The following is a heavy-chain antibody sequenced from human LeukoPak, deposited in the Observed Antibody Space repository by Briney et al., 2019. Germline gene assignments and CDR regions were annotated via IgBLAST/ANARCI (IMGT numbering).Heavy chain of an antibody. V-gene: IGHV5-51*01. CDR3: ARHHFGMATEFGGIDFDY. Sequence: RGESLKISCKGSGYSFTSYWIGWVRQMPGKGLEWMGIIYPGDSDTRYSPSFQGQVTISADKSISTAYLQWSSLKASDTAMYYCARHHFGMATEFGGIDFDYWGQGTLVTVSS. J-gene: IGHJ4*02. D-gene: IGHD3-16*01. CDR2: IYPGDSDT. CDR1: GYSFTSYW.